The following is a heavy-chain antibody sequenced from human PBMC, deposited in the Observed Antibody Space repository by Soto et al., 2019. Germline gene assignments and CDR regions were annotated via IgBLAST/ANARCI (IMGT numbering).Heavy chain of an antibody. J-gene: IGHJ4*02. CDR2: ISYDGSNK. Sequence: GGSLRLSCAASGFTFSSYGMHWVRQAPGKGLEWVAVISYDGSNKYYADSVKGRFTISRDNAKNSLYLQMNSLRAEDTALYYCAKDILEWPAGYFDYWGQGTLVTVSS. D-gene: IGHD3-3*01. CDR3: AKDILEWPAGYFDY. V-gene: IGHV3-30*18. CDR1: GFTFSSYG.